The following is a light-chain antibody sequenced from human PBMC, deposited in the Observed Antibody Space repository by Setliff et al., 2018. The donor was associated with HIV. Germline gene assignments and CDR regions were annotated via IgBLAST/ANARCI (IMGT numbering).Light chain of an antibody. Sequence: QSVLTPPPSASGTPGQRVTISCSGSSSNIGSNIVNWYQHLPGTAPKLLSYRNNQRPSGVPDRVSGSKSGTSASLAISGLQSEDEADYYCATWDDSLNDNVFGSGTKVTVL. V-gene: IGLV1-44*01. CDR1: SSNIGSNI. J-gene: IGLJ1*01. CDR3: ATWDDSLNDNV. CDR2: RNN.